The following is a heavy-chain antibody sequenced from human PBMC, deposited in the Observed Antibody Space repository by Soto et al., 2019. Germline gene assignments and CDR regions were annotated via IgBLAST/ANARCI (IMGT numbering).Heavy chain of an antibody. Sequence: EVQLLESGGGLVQPGGSLRLSCRASEFTFYLYAMTWVRQAPGKGLEWVAAISGNGDSTYYADSVKGRFTISRDNSKNTLYLQMNSLKDEATAVYYCAKLLDSSSWKDYYYYGWAVWGQGTTVTVSS. CDR2: ISGNGDST. D-gene: IGHD6-13*01. V-gene: IGHV3-23*01. J-gene: IGHJ6*02. CDR1: EFTFYLYA. CDR3: AKLLDSSSWKDYYYYGWAV.